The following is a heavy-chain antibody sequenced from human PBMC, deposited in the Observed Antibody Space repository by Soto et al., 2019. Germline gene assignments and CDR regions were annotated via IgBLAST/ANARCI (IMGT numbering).Heavy chain of an antibody. V-gene: IGHV3-64D*06. CDR2: IRNNGGST. J-gene: IGHJ1*01. CDR3: VKDPSRGGWYGFFLH. Sequence: PGGSLRLSCSASGFIFSYYAMRWVRLTPGKGLEFVSAIRNNGGSTNDAPSVWGRFTISRDNSKNTVYLEMSSLRVEDTAIYYCVKDPSRGGWYGFFLHWGQGTVVTVSS. D-gene: IGHD6-19*01. CDR1: GFIFSYYA.